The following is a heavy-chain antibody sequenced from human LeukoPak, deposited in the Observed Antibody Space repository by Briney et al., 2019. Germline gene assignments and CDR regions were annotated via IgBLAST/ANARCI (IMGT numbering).Heavy chain of an antibody. D-gene: IGHD4-23*01. V-gene: IGHV3-64*01. CDR3: AKPARTYGGDAFDI. J-gene: IGHJ3*02. CDR2: ISTNGGST. CDR1: GFTFSSYA. Sequence: PGGSLRLSCAASGFTFSSYAMHWVRQAPGKGLECVSAISTNGGSTYYANSVKGRFTISRDNSKNTLYLQMNSLRAEDTAVYYCAKPARTYGGDAFDIWGQGTVVTVSS.